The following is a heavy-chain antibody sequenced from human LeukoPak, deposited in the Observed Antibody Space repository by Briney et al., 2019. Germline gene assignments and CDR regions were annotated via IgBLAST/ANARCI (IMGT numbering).Heavy chain of an antibody. CDR1: GYTLTELS. V-gene: IGHV1-24*01. D-gene: IGHD3-9*01. J-gene: IGHJ4*02. Sequence: ASVKVSCKVSGYTLTELSMHWVRQAPGKGLEWMGGFDPEDGETIYAQKFQGRVTMTEDTSTDTAYMELSSLRSEDTAVYYCATPLNLRYFDWTAFDYWGQGTLVTVSS. CDR3: ATPLNLRYFDWTAFDY. CDR2: FDPEDGET.